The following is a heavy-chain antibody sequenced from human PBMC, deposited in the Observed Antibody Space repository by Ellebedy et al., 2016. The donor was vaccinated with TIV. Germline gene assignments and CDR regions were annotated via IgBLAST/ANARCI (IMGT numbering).Heavy chain of an antibody. J-gene: IGHJ4*02. CDR2: ISSSSSTI. CDR3: ARVYCSGGSCYQDY. CDR1: GFTFSSYS. Sequence: GESLKISXAASGFTFSSYSMNWVRQAPGKGLEWVSYISSSSSTIYYADSVKGRFTISRDNAKNSLYLQMNSLRAEDTAVYYCARVYCSGGSCYQDYWGQGTLVTVSS. D-gene: IGHD2-15*01. V-gene: IGHV3-48*04.